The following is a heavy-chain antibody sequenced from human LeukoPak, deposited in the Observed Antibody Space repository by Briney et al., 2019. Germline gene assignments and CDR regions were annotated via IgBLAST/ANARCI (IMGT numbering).Heavy chain of an antibody. V-gene: IGHV1-69*01. CDR3: ARGVVGGTYDAFDV. Sequence: SVTVSCKASGGTFSNSAISWVRQAPGQGLEWMGGINPIFGTANYAQKFQGRVTITADESTSTAYMELSSLRSEDTAVYYCARGVVGGTYDAFDVWGQGTTVTVSS. D-gene: IGHD1-26*01. CDR1: GGTFSNSA. J-gene: IGHJ3*01. CDR2: INPIFGTA.